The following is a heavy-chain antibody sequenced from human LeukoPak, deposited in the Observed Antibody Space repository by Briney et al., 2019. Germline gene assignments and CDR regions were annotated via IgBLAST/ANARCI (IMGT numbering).Heavy chain of an antibody. D-gene: IGHD1-26*01. J-gene: IGHJ6*03. CDR2: IIPIFGTA. CDR3: ARDGSSGSYPPQYYYYYMDV. Sequence: ASVKVSCKASGGTFSSYAISWVRQAPGQGLEWMGGIIPIFGTANYAQKFQGRVTITADESTSTAYMELSSLRSEDTAVYYCARDGSSGSYPPQYYYYYMDVWGKGTTVTVSS. CDR1: GGTFSSYA. V-gene: IGHV1-69*13.